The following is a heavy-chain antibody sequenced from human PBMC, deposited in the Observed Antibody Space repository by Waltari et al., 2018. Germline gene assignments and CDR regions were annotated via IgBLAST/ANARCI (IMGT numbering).Heavy chain of an antibody. V-gene: IGHV1-69*12. D-gene: IGHD6-13*01. Sequence: QVQLVQSGAEVKKPGSSVKVSCKASGGTFSSYAISWVRQAPGQGLEWMGGIIPIFGTANYAQKFQGRGTSTADESTSTAYMELSSLRSEDTAVYYCARGPIAAAGYSYYYYYMDVWGKGTTVTISS. CDR3: ARGPIAAAGYSYYYYYMDV. J-gene: IGHJ6*03. CDR1: GGTFSSYA. CDR2: IIPIFGTA.